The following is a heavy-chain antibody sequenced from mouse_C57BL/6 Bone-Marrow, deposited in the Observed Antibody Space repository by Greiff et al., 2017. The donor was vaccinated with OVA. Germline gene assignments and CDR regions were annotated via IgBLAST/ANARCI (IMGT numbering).Heavy chain of an antibody. CDR2: IYPSDSET. CDR1: GYTFTSYW. Sequence: QVQLQQPGAELVRPGSSVKLSCKASGYTFTSYWMDWVKQRPGQGLEWIGNIYPSDSETHYNQKFKDKATLTVDKSSSTAYMQLSSLTSEDSAVYYGARLIGDWADYAMDYWGQGTSVTVSS. J-gene: IGHJ4*01. V-gene: IGHV1-61*01. CDR3: ARLIGDWADYAMDY. D-gene: IGHD4-1*01.